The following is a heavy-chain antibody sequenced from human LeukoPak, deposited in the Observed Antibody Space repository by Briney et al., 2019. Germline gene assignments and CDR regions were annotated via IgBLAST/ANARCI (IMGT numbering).Heavy chain of an antibody. V-gene: IGHV3-23*01. CDR1: GFTFSSYG. Sequence: GGSLRLSCAASGFTFSSYGMSWVRQAPGKGLEWVSAISGSGGSTYYADSVKGRFTIFRDNSRDTLYLQMNSLRAEDTAVYYCVRDQKGSLDYWGQGTLVTVSS. CDR3: VRDQKGSLDY. CDR2: ISGSGGST. J-gene: IGHJ4*02.